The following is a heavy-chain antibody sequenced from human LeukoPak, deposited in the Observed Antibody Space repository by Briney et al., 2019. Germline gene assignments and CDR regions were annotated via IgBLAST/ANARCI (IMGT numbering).Heavy chain of an antibody. V-gene: IGHV4-39*01. D-gene: IGHD2-2*01. CDR3: ARQQYCSSTSCYLYDY. CDR2: IYYSGST. J-gene: IGHJ4*02. Sequence: WVRQPPGKGLEWIGSIYYSGSTYYNPSLKSRVTISVDTSKNQFSLKLSSVTAADTAVYYCARQQYCSSTSCYLYDYWGQGTLVTVSS.